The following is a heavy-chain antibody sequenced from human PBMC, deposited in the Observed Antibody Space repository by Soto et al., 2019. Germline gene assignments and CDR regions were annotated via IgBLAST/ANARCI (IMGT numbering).Heavy chain of an antibody. D-gene: IGHD5-12*01. CDR3: AHSDGGYEIIYFDF. CDR1: GFSFTTSGVA. CDR2: IYYNDDR. V-gene: IGHV2-5*01. J-gene: IGHJ4*02. Sequence: SGPTLVNPTHTLTLTCTFSGFSFTTSGVAVGWIRQTPGGALEWLTLIYYNDDRRFSPSLKTRLTITGDTSKNQVVLSLTNVDPGDTATYFCAHSDGGYEIIYFDFWGQGIPVTGSS.